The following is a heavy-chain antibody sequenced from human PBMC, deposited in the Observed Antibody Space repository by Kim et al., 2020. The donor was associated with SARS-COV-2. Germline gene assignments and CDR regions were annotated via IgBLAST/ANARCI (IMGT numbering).Heavy chain of an antibody. V-gene: IGHV3-64D*09. CDR3: VKSASSGWYTGHFDY. D-gene: IGHD6-13*01. Sequence: GGSLRLSCSASGFTFSYYALHWVRQAPGKGLEYVSAISTNGESTYYADSVKGRFTISRDNSKNTLYLQMSSLRDDDTALYFCVKSASSGWYTGHFDYCG. J-gene: IGHJ4*01. CDR2: ISTNGEST. CDR1: GFTFSYYA.